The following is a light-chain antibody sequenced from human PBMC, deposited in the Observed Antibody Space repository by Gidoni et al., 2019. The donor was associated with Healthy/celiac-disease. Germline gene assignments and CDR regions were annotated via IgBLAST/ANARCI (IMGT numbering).Light chain of an antibody. CDR3: QQYNNWPQT. J-gene: IGKJ1*01. CDR2: GAS. CDR1: QSVSSN. Sequence: ETAMTQSPATLSVSPGERATLSCRASQSVSSNLAWYQQKPGQAPRLLIYGASTRATGIPARFSGSGSGTEFTLTISSLQSEDFAVYYCQQYNNWPQTFGQGTKVEIK. V-gene: IGKV3-15*01.